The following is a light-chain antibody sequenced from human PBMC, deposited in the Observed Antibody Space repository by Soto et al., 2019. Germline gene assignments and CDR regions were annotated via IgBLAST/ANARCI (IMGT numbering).Light chain of an antibody. CDR3: QQRASWPIT. Sequence: EIVLTQSPATLSLSPGERATLSCRASQSVSIYLAWYQQKPGQAPRLLIYDASNRATGIPARFSASGSGTDFTLTISSLEPEDFAVYYCQQRASWPITFGGGTKVEIK. CDR1: QSVSIY. J-gene: IGKJ4*01. V-gene: IGKV3-11*01. CDR2: DAS.